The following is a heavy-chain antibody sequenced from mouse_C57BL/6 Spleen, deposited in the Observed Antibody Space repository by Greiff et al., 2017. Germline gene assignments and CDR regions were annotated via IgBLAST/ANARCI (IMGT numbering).Heavy chain of an antibody. CDR2: IDPETGGT. Sequence: QVQLQQSGAELVRPGASVTLSCKASGYTFTDYEMHWVKQTPVHGLEWIGAIDPETGGTAYNQKFKGKAILTADKSSSTAYMELRSLTSEDSAVYYCTGWVATGGDYWGQGTTLTVSS. CDR3: TGWVATGGDY. J-gene: IGHJ2*01. V-gene: IGHV1-15*01. CDR1: GYTFTDYE. D-gene: IGHD1-1*02.